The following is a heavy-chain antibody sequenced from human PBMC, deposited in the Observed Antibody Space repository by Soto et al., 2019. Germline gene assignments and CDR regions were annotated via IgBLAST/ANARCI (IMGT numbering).Heavy chain of an antibody. J-gene: IGHJ4*01. V-gene: IGHV5-51*01. CDR3: ARRTRVSGLTGGEFDY. Sequence: EVQLVQSGAEVKKPGESLKISCKGSGYRYPNYWIGWVRQMPGKVLEWMGIIFPGDSDTRYSPSFQGQVTISADKSINTAYLQWSSLKASDPAMYYCARRTRVSGLTGGEFDYWGHGTLVTIAS. CDR1: GYRYPNYW. CDR2: IFPGDSDT. D-gene: IGHD2-8*02.